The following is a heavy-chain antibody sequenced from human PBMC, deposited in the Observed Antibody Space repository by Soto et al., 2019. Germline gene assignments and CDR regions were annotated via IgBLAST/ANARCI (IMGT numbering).Heavy chain of an antibody. CDR3: ARETSRITNYYYGMDV. CDR1: GGTFSSYA. J-gene: IGHJ6*02. D-gene: IGHD1-1*01. Sequence: SVKVTCRASGGTFSSYAISWVRQASGQVLGWMGGIIPIFCTANYSQKFQGRVTITADESTSTAYMELSSLRSEDTAVYYCARETSRITNYYYGMDVWGQGTTVTVSS. V-gene: IGHV1-69*13. CDR2: IIPIFCTA.